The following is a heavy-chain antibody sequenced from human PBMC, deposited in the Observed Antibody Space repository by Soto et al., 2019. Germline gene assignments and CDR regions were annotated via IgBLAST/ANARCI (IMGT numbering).Heavy chain of an antibody. CDR1: GFTFSSYA. V-gene: IGHV3-23*01. CDR2: ISGSGGST. D-gene: IGHD5-18*01. CDR3: AKEGVDTAMVRPLHFDY. Sequence: PGGSLRLSCAASGFTFSSYAMSWVRQAPGKGLEWVAAISGSGGSTYYADSVKGRFTISRDNSKNTLYLQMNSLRAEDTAVYYCAKEGVDTAMVRPLHFDYWGQGTLVTVSS. J-gene: IGHJ4*02.